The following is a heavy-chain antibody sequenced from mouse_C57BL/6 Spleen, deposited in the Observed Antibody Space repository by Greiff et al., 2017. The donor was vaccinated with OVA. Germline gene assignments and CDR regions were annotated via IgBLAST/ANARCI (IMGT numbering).Heavy chain of an antibody. CDR3: ASPTVVEGYFDY. D-gene: IGHD1-1*01. J-gene: IGHJ2*01. V-gene: IGHV1-59*01. CDR1: GYTFTSYW. CDR2: IDPSDSYT. Sequence: QVQLQQPGAELVRPGTSVKLSCKASGYTFTSYWMHWVKQRPGQGLEWIGVIDPSDSYTNYNQKFKGKATLTVDTSSSTAYMQLSSLTSEDSAVYYCASPTVVEGYFDYWGQGTTLTVSS.